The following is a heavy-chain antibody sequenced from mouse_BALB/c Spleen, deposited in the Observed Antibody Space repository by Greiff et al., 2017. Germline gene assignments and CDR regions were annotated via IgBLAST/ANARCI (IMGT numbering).Heavy chain of an antibody. D-gene: IGHD2-4*01. CDR3: ARGPNYDYGGAWFAY. Sequence: EVKLVESGGGLVKPGGSLKLSCAASGFTFSSYAMSWVRQTPEKRLEWVASISSGGSTYYPDSVKGRFTISRDNARNILYLQMSSLRSEDTAMYYCARGPNYDYGGAWFAYWGQGTLVTVSA. V-gene: IGHV5-6-5*01. CDR2: ISSGGST. J-gene: IGHJ3*01. CDR1: GFTFSSYA.